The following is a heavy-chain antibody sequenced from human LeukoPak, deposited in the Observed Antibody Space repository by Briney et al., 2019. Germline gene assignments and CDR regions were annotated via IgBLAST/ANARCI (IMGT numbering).Heavy chain of an antibody. CDR2: IYYSGST. CDR3: ARDRGYSSGQAQKGAFDI. D-gene: IGHD6-19*01. Sequence: SETLSLTCTVSGGSISSYYWSWIRQPPGKGLEWIGYIYYSGSTNYNPSLKSRVTISVDTSKNQFSLKLSSVTAADTAVYYCARDRGYSSGQAQKGAFDIWGQGTMVTVSS. CDR1: GGSISSYY. V-gene: IGHV4-59*01. J-gene: IGHJ3*02.